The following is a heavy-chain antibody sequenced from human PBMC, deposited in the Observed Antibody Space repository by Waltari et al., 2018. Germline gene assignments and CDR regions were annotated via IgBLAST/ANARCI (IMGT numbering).Heavy chain of an antibody. D-gene: IGHD4-17*01. CDR3: ARGDYGGRGEY. Sequence: QVQLVESGGGVVQPGRYLRLACAASGFTFSSYAMHWVRQAPGRGREWVAVISYDGSNKYYADSVKGRFTISRDNSKNTLYLQMNSLRAEDTAVYYCARGDYGGRGEYWGQGTLVTVSS. CDR1: GFTFSSYA. CDR2: ISYDGSNK. J-gene: IGHJ4*02. V-gene: IGHV3-30-3*01.